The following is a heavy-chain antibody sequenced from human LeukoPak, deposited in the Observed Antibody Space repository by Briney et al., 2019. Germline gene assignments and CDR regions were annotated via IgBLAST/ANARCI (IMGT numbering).Heavy chain of an antibody. CDR3: AKTSGWTRPFDY. V-gene: IGHV3-21*01. Sequence: GGSLRLSCAASGLSLGTYNMNWVRQAPGKGLEWVASITYRSDYIYYADSVKGRFTVSRDNSKNTLYLQMNSLRAEDTAVYYCAKTSGWTRPFDYWGQGTLVTVSS. CDR2: ITYRSDYI. CDR1: GLSLGTYN. D-gene: IGHD6-19*01. J-gene: IGHJ4*02.